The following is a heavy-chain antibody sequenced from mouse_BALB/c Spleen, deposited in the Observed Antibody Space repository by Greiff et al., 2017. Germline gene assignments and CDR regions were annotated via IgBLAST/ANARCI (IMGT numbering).Heavy chain of an antibody. CDR1: GYSITSGYY. J-gene: IGHJ3*01. CDR2: ISYDGSN. V-gene: IGHV3-6*02. D-gene: IGHD3-2*01. CDR3: ARSDSRGFAY. Sequence: EVHLVESGPGLVKPSQSLSLTCSVTGYSITSGYYWNWIRQFPGNKLEWMGYISYDGSNNYNPSLKNRISITRDTSKNQFFLKLNSVTTEDTATYYCARSDSRGFAYWGQGTLVTVSA.